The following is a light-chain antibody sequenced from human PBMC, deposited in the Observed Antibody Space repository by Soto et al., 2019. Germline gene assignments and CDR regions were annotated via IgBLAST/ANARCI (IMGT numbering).Light chain of an antibody. Sequence: EIVLTHSPGTLSLSPCKRANLSCSASQSVSSNLAWYQQKPGQAPRLLIYGASTRATGIPDRFSGSGSGTDFTLTISGLQPEDFAVYYCQQYGTSPGTFGQGAKVDTK. CDR3: QQYGTSPGT. V-gene: IGKV3-20*01. J-gene: IGKJ1*01. CDR2: GAS. CDR1: QSVSSN.